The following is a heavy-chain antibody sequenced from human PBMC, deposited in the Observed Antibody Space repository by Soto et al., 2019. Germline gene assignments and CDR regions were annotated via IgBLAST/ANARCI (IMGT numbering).Heavy chain of an antibody. Sequence: QVQLVQSGAEVKKPGASVKVSCKASGYTFTSYYMHWVRQAPGQGLEWMGIINPSGGSKSYAQKFQGRVTMTRDTSTSTVYMELSSLRSEDTAVYYCARVRSNDGSFDYWGQGTLVTVSS. CDR3: ARVRSNDGSFDY. CDR1: GYTFTSYY. J-gene: IGHJ4*02. CDR2: INPSGGSK. V-gene: IGHV1-46*01. D-gene: IGHD1-1*01.